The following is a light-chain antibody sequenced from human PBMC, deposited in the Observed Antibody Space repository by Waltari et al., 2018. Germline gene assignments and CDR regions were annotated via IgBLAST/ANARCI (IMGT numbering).Light chain of an antibody. CDR2: EDS. J-gene: IGKJ4*01. V-gene: IGKV2D-29*02. CDR3: LQSLHLPLT. Sequence: DIVMTQTPLSLSVTLGQPASISCKSSQSLLHTNGKTYLYWYLQKPGQSPQLLIYEDSNRFSGVPDKFSASGSGTEFTLKSSRVEAEDVGIYYCLQSLHLPLTFGGGTKVEIK. CDR1: QSLLHTNGKTY.